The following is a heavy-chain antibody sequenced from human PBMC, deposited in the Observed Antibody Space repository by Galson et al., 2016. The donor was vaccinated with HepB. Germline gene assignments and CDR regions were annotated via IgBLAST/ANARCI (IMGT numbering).Heavy chain of an antibody. J-gene: IGHJ4*02. D-gene: IGHD1-26*01. V-gene: IGHV3-30*18. CDR3: AKDWRSSENHGADY. CDR1: GFIFSNYA. CDR2: ISDGATNK. Sequence: SLRLSCAASGFIFSNYAMHWVRQAPGKGLEWVAFISDGATNKHYAESVKGRFTISRDNSKNILYLQMNSVRTADTAVYYCAKDWRSSENHGADYWGQGTLVTVSS.